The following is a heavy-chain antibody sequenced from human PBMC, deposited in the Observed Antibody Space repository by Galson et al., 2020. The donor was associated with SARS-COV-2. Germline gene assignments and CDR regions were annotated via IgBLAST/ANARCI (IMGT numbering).Heavy chain of an antibody. CDR2: ISWNSGSI. CDR3: AKDLTRHVAGISY. D-gene: IGHD6-19*01. J-gene: IGHJ4*02. V-gene: IGHV3-9*01. Sequence: GGSLRLSCAASGFTFDDYAMHWVRQAPGKGLEWVSGISWNSGSIGYADSVKGRFTISRDNAKNSLYLQMNSLRAEDTALYYCAKDLTRHVAGISYWGQGTLVTVSS. CDR1: GFTFDDYA.